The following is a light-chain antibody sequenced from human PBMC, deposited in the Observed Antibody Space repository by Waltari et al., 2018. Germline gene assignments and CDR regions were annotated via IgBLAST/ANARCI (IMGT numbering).Light chain of an antibody. J-gene: IGLJ2*01. Sequence: SFELTQPPSVSVSPGETASITCSGDKWGDKYVSWYQHKPGQSPVLLIYQDNMRPSGIPERFSGSNSGTTATLTISGTQAMDEADYYCQAWHTTTFVLFGGGTKLTVL. CDR1: KWGDKY. V-gene: IGLV3-1*01. CDR2: QDN. CDR3: QAWHTTTFVL.